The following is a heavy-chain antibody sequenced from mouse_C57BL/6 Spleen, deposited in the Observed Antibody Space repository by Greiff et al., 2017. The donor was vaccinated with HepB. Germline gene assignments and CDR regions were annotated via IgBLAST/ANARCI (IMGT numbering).Heavy chain of an antibody. D-gene: IGHD2-3*01. CDR1: GYTFTDYE. J-gene: IGHJ2*01. CDR2: IDPETGGT. CDR3: TRRRDGYY. V-gene: IGHV1-15*01. Sequence: QVQLKESGAELVRPGASVTLSCKASGYTFTDYEMHWVKQTPVHGLEWIGAIDPETGGTAYNQKFKGKAILTADKSSSTAYMELRSLTSEDSAVYYCTRRRDGYYWGQGTTLTVSS.